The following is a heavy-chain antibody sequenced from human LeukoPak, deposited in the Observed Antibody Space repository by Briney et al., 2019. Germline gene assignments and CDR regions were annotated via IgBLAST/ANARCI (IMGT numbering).Heavy chain of an antibody. CDR2: IIPIFGTA. V-gene: IGHV1-69*13. CDR1: GGTFSSYA. CDR3: ARVVRSVGYSSGGSCYRSGLDY. D-gene: IGHD2-15*01. Sequence: ASVKVSCKASGGTFSSYAISWVRQAPGQGLEWMGGIIPIFGTANYAQKFQGRVTITADESTSTAYMELSSLRSEDTAVYYCARVVRSVGYSSGGSCYRSGLDYWGQGTLVTVSS. J-gene: IGHJ4*02.